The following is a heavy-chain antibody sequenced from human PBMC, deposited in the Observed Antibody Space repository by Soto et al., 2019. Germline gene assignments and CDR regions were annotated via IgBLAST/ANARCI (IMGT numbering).Heavy chain of an antibody. Sequence: LSLTCNVSGVSIIDTSYYWGWIRQPPGKGLEWIGTIYFNGNTFYNPSLKSRLTISVDTSKNQFSLKLSSVTAADTAVYYCARESYYYDSSGSNFVYGGQGTLVTVSS. CDR3: ARESYYYDSSGSNFVY. CDR1: GVSIIDTSYY. J-gene: IGHJ4*02. V-gene: IGHV4-39*02. CDR2: IYFNGNT. D-gene: IGHD3-22*01.